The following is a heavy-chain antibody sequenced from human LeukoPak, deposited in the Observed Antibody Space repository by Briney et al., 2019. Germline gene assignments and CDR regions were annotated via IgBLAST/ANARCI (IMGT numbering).Heavy chain of an antibody. CDR3: ASRDSSSGGTSYGLAY. CDR1: GFTFSSYA. Sequence: GGSLRLSCAASGFTFSSYAMSWVRQASGKGLEWVSAISGSGGSTYYADSVKGRFTISRDNSKNTLYLQMNSLRAEDTAVYYCASRDSSSGGTSYGLAYWGQGTLVTVSS. V-gene: IGHV3-23*01. J-gene: IGHJ4*02. CDR2: ISGSGGST. D-gene: IGHD2-15*01.